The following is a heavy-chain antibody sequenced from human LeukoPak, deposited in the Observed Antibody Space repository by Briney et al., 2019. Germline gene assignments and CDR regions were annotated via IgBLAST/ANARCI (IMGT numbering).Heavy chain of an antibody. J-gene: IGHJ4*02. Sequence: GGSLRLSCAASGFTFSSYSMNWVRQAPGKGLEWVSSISSSSSYIYYADSVKGRFTISRDNAKNSLYLQMNSLRAEDTAVYYCARVPRIAATTGGVDYWGQGTLVTVSS. CDR3: ARVPRIAATTGGVDY. D-gene: IGHD6-6*01. V-gene: IGHV3-21*01. CDR2: ISSSSSYI. CDR1: GFTFSSYS.